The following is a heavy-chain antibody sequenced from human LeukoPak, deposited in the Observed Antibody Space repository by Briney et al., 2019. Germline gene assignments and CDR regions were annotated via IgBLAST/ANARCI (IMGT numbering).Heavy chain of an antibody. CDR3: ARETDILDAFDI. CDR2: INHSGST. D-gene: IGHD3-9*01. Sequence: SETLSLTCAVYGGSFSGYYWSWIRQPPGKGLEWIGEINHSGSTNYNPSLKSRVTISVDMSKNQFSLKLSSVTAADTAVYYCARETDILDAFDIWGQGTMVTVSS. J-gene: IGHJ3*02. V-gene: IGHV4-34*01. CDR1: GGSFSGYY.